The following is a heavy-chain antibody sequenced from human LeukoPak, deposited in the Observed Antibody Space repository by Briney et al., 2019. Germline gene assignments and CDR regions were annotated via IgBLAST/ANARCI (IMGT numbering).Heavy chain of an antibody. J-gene: IGHJ4*02. CDR2: IKSKTDGGTT. D-gene: IGHD2-2*01. CDR3: TTAHSGYCSSTSCYGSWTEFDY. Sequence: PGGSLRLSCAAYRFTFSNAWMSWVRQAPGKGLECVGRIKSKTDGGTTDYAAPVKGRFTISRDDSKNTLYLQMNSLKTEDTAVYYCTTAHSGYCSSTSCYGSWTEFDYWGQGTLVTVSS. V-gene: IGHV3-15*01. CDR1: RFTFSNAW.